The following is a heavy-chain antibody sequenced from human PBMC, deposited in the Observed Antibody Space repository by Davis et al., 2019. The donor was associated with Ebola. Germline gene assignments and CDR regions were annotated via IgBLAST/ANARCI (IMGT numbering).Heavy chain of an antibody. J-gene: IGHJ6*02. CDR3: ARDASILLGYGMDV. V-gene: IGHV3-13*01. D-gene: IGHD2-8*02. CDR2: IGTAGDT. CDR1: GFTFSSYD. Sequence: WGSLTLSCAASGFTFSSYDMHWVRQATGKGLEWVSAIGTAGDTYYPGSVKGRFTISRENAKNSLYLQMNSLRAGDTAVYYCARDASILLGYGMDVWGQGTTVTVSS.